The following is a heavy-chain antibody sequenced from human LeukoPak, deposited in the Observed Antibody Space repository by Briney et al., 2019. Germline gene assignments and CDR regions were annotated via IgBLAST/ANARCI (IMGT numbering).Heavy chain of an antibody. Sequence: SQTLSLTCTVSNAFITSGSYYWTWIRQSAGKGLEWIGHIYTNGSTTYNPSLKSRVTASVDTSKNQFSLKLTSVTAADTAVYYCATFLEASGSYYYYYMDVWGKGTTVTVSS. CDR2: IYTNGST. D-gene: IGHD3-10*01. CDR1: NAFITSGSYY. J-gene: IGHJ6*03. V-gene: IGHV4-61*09. CDR3: ATFLEASGSYYYYYMDV.